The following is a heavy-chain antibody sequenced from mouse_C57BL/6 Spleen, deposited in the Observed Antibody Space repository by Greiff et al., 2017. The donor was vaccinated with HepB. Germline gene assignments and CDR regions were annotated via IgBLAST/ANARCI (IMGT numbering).Heavy chain of an antibody. CDR3: AIERVGPYYYGRSGAMDY. CDR1: GYTFTSYW. V-gene: IGHV1-64*01. J-gene: IGHJ4*01. CDR2: IHPNSGST. D-gene: IGHD1-1*01. Sequence: QVQLQQSGAELVKPGASVKLSCKASGYTFTSYWMHWVKQRPGQGLEWIGMIHPNSGSTNYNEKFKSKATLTVDKSSSTAYMQLSSLTSEDSAVYYCAIERVGPYYYGRSGAMDYWGQGTSVTVSS.